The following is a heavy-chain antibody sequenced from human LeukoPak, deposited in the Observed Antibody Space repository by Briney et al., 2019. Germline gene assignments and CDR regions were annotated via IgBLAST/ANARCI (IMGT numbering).Heavy chain of an antibody. D-gene: IGHD4-23*01. CDR1: GGSISSGSYY. CDR3: ARATTVVTPPDY. J-gene: IGHJ4*02. V-gene: IGHV4-61*02. Sequence: SQTLSLTCTVSGGSISSGSYYWSWIRQPAGKGLEWIGRIYTSGSSNYNPSLKSRVTISVDTSKNQFSLKLSSVTAADTAVYYCARATTVVTPPDYWGQGTLVTVSS. CDR2: IYTSGSS.